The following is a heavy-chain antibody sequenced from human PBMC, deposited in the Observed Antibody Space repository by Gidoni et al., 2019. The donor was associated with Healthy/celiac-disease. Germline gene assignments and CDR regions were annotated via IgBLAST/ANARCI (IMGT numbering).Heavy chain of an antibody. V-gene: IGHV4-4*02. CDR1: GGPIRSSNW. D-gene: IGHD3-16*02. J-gene: IGHJ4*02. CDR2: IYHSGST. CDR3: ARYSVNYDYVWGSYRYTYFDY. Sequence: QVQLQESGPGLVKPSGTLSLTCAVSGGPIRSSNWWSWVRQPPGKGLEWIGEIYHSGSTNYNPSLKSRVTISVDKSKNQFSLKLSSVTAADTAVYYCARYSVNYDYVWGSYRYTYFDYWGQGTLVTVSS.